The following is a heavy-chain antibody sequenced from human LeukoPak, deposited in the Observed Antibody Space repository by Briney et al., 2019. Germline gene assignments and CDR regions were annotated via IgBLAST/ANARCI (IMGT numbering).Heavy chain of an antibody. CDR2: INTNTGNP. Sequence: ASVKVSCKASGYTFTNYAMNWVRQAPGQGLEWMGWINTNTGNPTYAQGFTGRLVLSLDTSVSTAYLQINSLKAEDTAVYYCAKGGEGIGMRLEYWGQGTLVTVSS. CDR1: GYTFTNYA. J-gene: IGHJ4*02. CDR3: AKGGEGIGMRLEY. V-gene: IGHV7-4-1*02. D-gene: IGHD2-8*01.